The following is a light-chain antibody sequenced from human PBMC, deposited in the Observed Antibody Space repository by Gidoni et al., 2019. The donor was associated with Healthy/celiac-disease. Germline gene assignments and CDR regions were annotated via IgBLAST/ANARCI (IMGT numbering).Light chain of an antibody. V-gene: IGKV2-24*01. CDR3: MQATQFPWT. J-gene: IGKJ1*01. Sequence: DIVMTQTPLYSPVTLGQPASISCRSSQSLVHSDGNTYLNWLQQRPGQPPRLLIYTISNRFSGVPDRFSGSGAGTDFTLEISRVEAEELGVYYCMQATQFPWTFGQGTKVEIK. CDR2: TIS. CDR1: QSLVHSDGNTY.